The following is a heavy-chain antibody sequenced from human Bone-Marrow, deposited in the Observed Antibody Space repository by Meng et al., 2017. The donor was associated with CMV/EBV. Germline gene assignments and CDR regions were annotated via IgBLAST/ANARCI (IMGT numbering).Heavy chain of an antibody. CDR3: AKATTSSSTRADY. V-gene: IGHV3-23*01. Sequence: CAASGFTFSSYAMSWVRQAPGKGLEWVSAISGSGGSTYYADSVKGRFTISRDNSKNTLYLQMNSLRVEDTAVYYCAKATTSSSTRADYWGQGTLVTVSS. CDR2: ISGSGGST. D-gene: IGHD2-2*01. CDR1: GFTFSSYA. J-gene: IGHJ4*02.